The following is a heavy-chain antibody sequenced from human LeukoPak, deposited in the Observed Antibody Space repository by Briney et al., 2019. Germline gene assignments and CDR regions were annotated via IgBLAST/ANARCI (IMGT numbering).Heavy chain of an antibody. J-gene: IGHJ3*02. CDR3: ARDIVLMVYAITSDAFDI. CDR2: IYYSGST. Sequence: SETLSLTCTVSGGSISSYYWGWIRQPPGKGLEWIGSIYYSGSTYYNPSLKSRVTISVDTSKNQFSLKLSSVTAADTAVYYCARDIVLMVYAITSDAFDIWGQGTMVTVSS. CDR1: GGSISSYY. D-gene: IGHD2-8*01. V-gene: IGHV4-39*07.